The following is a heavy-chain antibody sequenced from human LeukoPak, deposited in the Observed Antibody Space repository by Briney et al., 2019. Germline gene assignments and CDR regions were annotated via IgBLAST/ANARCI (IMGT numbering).Heavy chain of an antibody. CDR3: ARAYSGSRKVAYYYGMDV. V-gene: IGHV4-4*07. J-gene: IGHJ6*02. CDR1: GGSISSYY. CDR2: IYTSGST. D-gene: IGHD1-26*01. Sequence: SETLSLTCTVSGGSISSYYWSWIRQPAGKGLKWIGRIYTSGSTNYNPSLKSRVTMSVDTSKNQFSLKLSSVTAADTAVYYCARAYSGSRKVAYYYGMDVWGQGTTVTVSS.